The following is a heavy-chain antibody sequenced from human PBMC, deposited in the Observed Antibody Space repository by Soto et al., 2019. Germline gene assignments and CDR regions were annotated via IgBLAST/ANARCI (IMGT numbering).Heavy chain of an antibody. D-gene: IGHD2-2*01. V-gene: IGHV4-39*01. CDR2: IYYSGST. J-gene: IGHJ4*02. Sequence: QLQLQESGPGLVKPSETLSLTCTVSGVSISSSSYYWGWIRQPPGKGLEWIGSIYYSGSTYYNPSLKSRVPISVDTSKNQCSLKLSPVTAADTAVYYCARLYCSSTSCYFDYWGQGTLVTVSS. CDR1: GVSISSSSYY. CDR3: ARLYCSSTSCYFDY.